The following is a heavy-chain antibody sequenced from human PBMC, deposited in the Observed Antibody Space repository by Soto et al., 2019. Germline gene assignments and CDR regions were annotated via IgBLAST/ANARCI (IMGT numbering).Heavy chain of an antibody. CDR3: VRSMVRGINYFDY. CDR2: ISAYSGNT. J-gene: IGHJ4*02. V-gene: IGHV1-18*01. CDR1: GYMFTTFD. D-gene: IGHD3-10*01. Sequence: QVQLVQSGAEVKKPGASVKVSCKASGYMFTTFDITWVRQAPGQGLEWMGGISAYSGNTDYAQKLQGRVTMTTDTSTSTAYMELRSLRSDDTAVYYCVRSMVRGINYFDYWGQGTLVIVSS.